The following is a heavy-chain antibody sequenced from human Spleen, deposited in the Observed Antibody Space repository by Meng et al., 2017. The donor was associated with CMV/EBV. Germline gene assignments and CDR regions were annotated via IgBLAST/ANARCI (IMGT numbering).Heavy chain of an antibody. V-gene: IGHV1-8*01. D-gene: IGHD2-2*01. CDR3: ARGGYCTSASCSPAIFDP. J-gene: IGHJ5*02. Sequence: ASVKVSCKASGYTFTSYAINWVRQATGQGLEWMGWMNPNSGYTDYAEEFLGRVTMTRDTSISTAYMELSSLRTEDTAVYYCARGGYCTSASCSPAIFDPWGQGTLVTVSS. CDR2: MNPNSGYT. CDR1: GYTFTSYA.